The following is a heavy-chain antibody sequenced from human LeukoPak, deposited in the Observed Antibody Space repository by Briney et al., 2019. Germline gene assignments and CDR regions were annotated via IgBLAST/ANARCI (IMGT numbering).Heavy chain of an antibody. J-gene: IGHJ4*02. CDR2: INIDGSNT. D-gene: IGHD1-26*01. Sequence: GGSLRLSCAASGFPVSSYWMDWVRQAPGKGLVWVSHINIDGSNTNYADSVKGRFTISRDNAKNTLYLQMDSLRAEDTAVYYCARSLGGAYDYWGQGTLVTVSS. CDR1: GFPVSSYW. V-gene: IGHV3-74*01. CDR3: ARSLGGAYDY.